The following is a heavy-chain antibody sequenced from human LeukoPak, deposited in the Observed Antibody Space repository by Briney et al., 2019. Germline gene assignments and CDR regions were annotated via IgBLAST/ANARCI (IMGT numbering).Heavy chain of an antibody. V-gene: IGHV1-2*02. CDR3: ARASGSGDYSAFDM. CDR1: GYTFTGYY. D-gene: IGHD4-17*01. CDR2: INPNIGGT. J-gene: IGHJ3*02. Sequence: GASVRVSCKASGYTFTGYYIQWGRQAPGQGLEWMGWINPNIGGTNYAQKFQGRITMTRDTSSSTVYMDLSSLTSDDTAVYFCARASGSGDYSAFDMWGQGTMVTVSS.